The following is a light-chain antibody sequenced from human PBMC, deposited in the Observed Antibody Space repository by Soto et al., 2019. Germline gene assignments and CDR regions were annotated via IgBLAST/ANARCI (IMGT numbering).Light chain of an antibody. CDR2: GAS. CDR1: QSVSSSY. V-gene: IGKV3-20*01. CDR3: QQYGSLSWT. Sequence: EIGLPNPQGPLSLSPGERPTLSGRASQSVSSSYLAWYQQKPGQAPRLLIYGASSRATGIPDRFSGSGSGTDFTLTISRLEPEDFAVYYCQQYGSLSWTFGQGTKVDIK. J-gene: IGKJ1*01.